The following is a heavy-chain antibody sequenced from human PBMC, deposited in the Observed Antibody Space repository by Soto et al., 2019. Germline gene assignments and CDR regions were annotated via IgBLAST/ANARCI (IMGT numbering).Heavy chain of an antibody. V-gene: IGHV3-21*01. Sequence: EVQLVESGGGLVKPGGSLRLSCAASGFTFSSYSMNWVRQAPGKGLEWVSSISSSSSYIYYADSVKGRFTISRDNAKNSLYRQMNSLRAEDTAVYYCARELGQKFDYWGQGTLVTVSS. CDR1: GFTFSSYS. CDR2: ISSSSSYI. CDR3: ARELGQKFDY. J-gene: IGHJ4*02.